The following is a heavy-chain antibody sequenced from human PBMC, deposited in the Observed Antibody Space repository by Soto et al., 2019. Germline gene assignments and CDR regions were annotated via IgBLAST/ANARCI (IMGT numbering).Heavy chain of an antibody. CDR2: INPSGGST. D-gene: IGHD5-12*01. V-gene: IGHV1-46*03. CDR3: AREGGYNPYYYYYGMDV. CDR1: GYTFTSYY. J-gene: IGHJ6*02. Sequence: ASVKVSCKASGYTFTSYYMHWVRQAPGQGLEWMGIINPSGGSTSYAQKFQGRVTMTRDTSTSTVYMELSSPRSEDTAVYYCAREGGYNPYYYYYGMDVWGQGTTVTVSS.